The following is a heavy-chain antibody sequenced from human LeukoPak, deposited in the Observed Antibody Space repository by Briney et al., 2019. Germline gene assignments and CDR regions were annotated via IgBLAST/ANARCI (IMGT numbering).Heavy chain of an antibody. CDR1: GFTFSSYA. V-gene: IGHV3-23*01. D-gene: IGHD2-15*01. CDR3: ARGFTPKVVVAADNWFDP. CDR2: ISGSGGST. J-gene: IGHJ5*02. Sequence: GGSLRLSCAASGFTFSSYAMSWVRQAPGKGLEWVSAISGSGGSTYYADSVKGRFTISRDNSKNTLYLQMNSLRAEDTAVYYCARGFTPKVVVAADNWFDPWGQGTLVTVSS.